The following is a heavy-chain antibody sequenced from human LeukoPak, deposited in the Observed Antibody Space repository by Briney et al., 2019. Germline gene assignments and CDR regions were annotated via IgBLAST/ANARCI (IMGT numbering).Heavy chain of an antibody. CDR2: FDPQDGET. CDR1: GYTLTELS. CDR3: ARGRYGSSWSLLPRMDV. V-gene: IGHV1-24*01. Sequence: GASVKVSCKVSGYTLTELSMHWVRQAPGKGLEWMGGFDPQDGETIYAQKFQGRVTMTEDTSTDTAYMELSSLQSEDTAVYYCARGRYGSSWSLLPRMDVWGKGTTVTVSS. J-gene: IGHJ6*04. D-gene: IGHD6-13*01.